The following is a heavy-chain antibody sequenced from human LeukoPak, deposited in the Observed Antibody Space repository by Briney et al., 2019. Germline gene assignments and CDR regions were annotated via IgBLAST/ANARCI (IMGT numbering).Heavy chain of an antibody. D-gene: IGHD2-21*01. V-gene: IGHV1-2*02. CDR1: GYTFTGYY. J-gene: IGHJ3*02. Sequence: GASVKISCKXSGYTFTGYYMHWVRQAPGQGLEWMGWINPNSGGTNYAQKFQGRVTMTRDTSISTAYMELSRLRSDDTAVYYCARNIVVVIAGDAFDIWGQGTMVTVSS. CDR2: INPNSGGT. CDR3: ARNIVVVIAGDAFDI.